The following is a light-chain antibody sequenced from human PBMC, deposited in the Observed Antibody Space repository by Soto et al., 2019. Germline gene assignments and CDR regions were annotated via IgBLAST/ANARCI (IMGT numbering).Light chain of an antibody. CDR3: SGHTRSAF. CDR1: SSDVGGYNY. CDR2: EVS. J-gene: IGLJ1*01. V-gene: IGLV2-14*01. Sequence: QSALTQPASVSGSPGQSITISCTGTSSDVGGYNYVSWYQQHPGKAPKLMIYEVSNRPSGVSNRFSGSKSGNTASLTISGVQAADEADYYCSGHTRSAFFGTGSKGTGL.